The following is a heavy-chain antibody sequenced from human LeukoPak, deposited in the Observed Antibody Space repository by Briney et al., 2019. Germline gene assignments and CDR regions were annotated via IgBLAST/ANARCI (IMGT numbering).Heavy chain of an antibody. CDR1: GYTFTGYY. J-gene: IGHJ4*02. CDR2: INPNSGGT. D-gene: IGHD3-22*01. CDR3: ARDVTLYYDSSGYYDGPDY. Sequence: ASVKVSCKASGYTFTGYYMHWVRQAPGQGLEWMGWINPNSGGTNYAQKFQGRVTMTRDTSISTAYMELSRLRSDDTAVYYCARDVTLYYDSSGYYDGPDYWGQGTLVTVSS. V-gene: IGHV1-2*02.